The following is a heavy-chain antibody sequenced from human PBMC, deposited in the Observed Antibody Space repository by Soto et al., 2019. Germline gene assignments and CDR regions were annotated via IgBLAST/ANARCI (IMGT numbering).Heavy chain of an antibody. Sequence: SVKVSCKASGGTFSSYAISWVRQAPGQGLEWVGGIIPIFGTANYAQKFQGRVTITADKSTSTAYMELSSLRSEDTAVYYCARSIAAAGSSWFDPWGQGTLVTVSS. CDR2: IIPIFGTA. CDR3: ARSIAAAGSSWFDP. V-gene: IGHV1-69*06. CDR1: GGTFSSYA. D-gene: IGHD6-13*01. J-gene: IGHJ5*02.